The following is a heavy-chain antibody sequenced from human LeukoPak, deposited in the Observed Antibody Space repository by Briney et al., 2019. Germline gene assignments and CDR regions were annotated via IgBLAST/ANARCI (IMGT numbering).Heavy chain of an antibody. CDR3: ARGTIAVAGR. Sequence: SSGTLSLTCAVYGGSFSGYYWSWIRQPPGKGLEWIGEINHSGSTNYNPSLKSRVTISVDTSKNQFSLKLSSVAAADTAVYYCARGTIAVAGRWGQGTLVTVSS. J-gene: IGHJ4*02. CDR1: GGSFSGYY. D-gene: IGHD6-19*01. V-gene: IGHV4-34*01. CDR2: INHSGST.